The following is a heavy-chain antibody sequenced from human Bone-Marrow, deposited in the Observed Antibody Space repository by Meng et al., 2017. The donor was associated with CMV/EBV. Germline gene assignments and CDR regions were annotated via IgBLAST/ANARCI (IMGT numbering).Heavy chain of an antibody. J-gene: IGHJ4*02. V-gene: IGHV3-21*01. CDR1: GFTFSSYS. D-gene: IGHD6-19*01. CDR2: ISSSSSYI. Sequence: GGSLRLSCAASGFTFSSYSMNWVRQAPGKGLEWVSSISSSSSYIYYADSVKGRFTISRDNAKNSLYLQMNSLRAEDTAVYYCARDKSSSGWPPDYWGQGTLVTVSS. CDR3: ARDKSSSGWPPDY.